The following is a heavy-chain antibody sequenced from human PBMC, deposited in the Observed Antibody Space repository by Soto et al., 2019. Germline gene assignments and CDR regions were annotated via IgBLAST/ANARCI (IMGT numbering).Heavy chain of an antibody. CDR3: ARDYFDSSDYTTNWFDP. D-gene: IGHD3-22*01. V-gene: IGHV4-39*01. Sequence: LSLTCSVSGDSISNSRFYWAWIRQPPGEGLEWIGSIYHTGNAYYNPSLKSRVTIFVDTSKNQFSLKLTSVTAADTALYYCARDYFDSSDYTTNWFDPWGQGTLVTVSS. CDR1: GDSISNSRFY. CDR2: IYHTGNA. J-gene: IGHJ5*02.